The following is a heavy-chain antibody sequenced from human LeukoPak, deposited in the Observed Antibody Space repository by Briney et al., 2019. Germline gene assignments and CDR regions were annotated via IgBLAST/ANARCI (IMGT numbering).Heavy chain of an antibody. V-gene: IGHV7-4-1*02. J-gene: IGHJ3*01. D-gene: IGHD3-16*01. CDR3: ARGVLDSLGVSSGFDL. CDR2: INTNTGNP. Sequence: GASVKVSCKASGYTFTSYAMNWVRQAPGQGLEWMGWINTNTGNPTYVQGFTGRFVFSLDTSVSTAYLQISSLKAEDTAVYYCARGVLDSLGVSSGFDLWGQGTMVTVSS. CDR1: GYTFTSYA.